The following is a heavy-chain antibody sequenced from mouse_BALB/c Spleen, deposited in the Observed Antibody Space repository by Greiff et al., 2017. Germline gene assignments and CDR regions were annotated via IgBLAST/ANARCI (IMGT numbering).Heavy chain of an antibody. V-gene: IGHV5-4*02. Sequence: EVQRVESGGGLVKPGGSLKLSCAASGFTFSDYYMYWVRQTPEKRLEWVATISDGGSYTYYPDSVKGRFTISRDNAKNNLYLQMSSLKSEDTAMYYCARGGDYDDAMDYWGQGTSVTVSS. CDR1: GFTFSDYY. CDR3: ARGGDYDDAMDY. J-gene: IGHJ4*01. CDR2: ISDGGSYT. D-gene: IGHD2-4*01.